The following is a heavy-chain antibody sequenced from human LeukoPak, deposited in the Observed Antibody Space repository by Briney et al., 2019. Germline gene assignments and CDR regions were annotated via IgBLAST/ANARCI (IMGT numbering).Heavy chain of an antibody. CDR3: ARAPRRRTYYDFWSGSPKDGMDV. Sequence: PGGSLRLSCAASGFTFSSYAMSWVRQAPGKGLEWVSAISGSGGSTYYADSVKGRFTISRDNSKNTLYLQMNSLRAEDTAVYYCARAPRRRTYYDFWSGSPKDGMDVWGQGTTVTVSS. V-gene: IGHV3-23*01. D-gene: IGHD3-3*01. CDR1: GFTFSSYA. J-gene: IGHJ6*02. CDR2: ISGSGGST.